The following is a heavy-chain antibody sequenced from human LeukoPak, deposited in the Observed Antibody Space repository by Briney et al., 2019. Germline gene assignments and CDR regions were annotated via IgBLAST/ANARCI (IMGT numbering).Heavy chain of an antibody. J-gene: IGHJ5*02. Sequence: SETLSLTCTVSGGSISSYYWSWIRQPPGKGLEWVGYIYYSGSTNYNPSLKSRVTISVDTSKDQFSLKLSSVTAADTAVYYCARVKRTSHCSGGSCYSLIWFDPWGQGTLVTVSS. V-gene: IGHV4-59*01. CDR2: IYYSGST. CDR3: ARVKRTSHCSGGSCYSLIWFDP. D-gene: IGHD2-15*01. CDR1: GGSISSYY.